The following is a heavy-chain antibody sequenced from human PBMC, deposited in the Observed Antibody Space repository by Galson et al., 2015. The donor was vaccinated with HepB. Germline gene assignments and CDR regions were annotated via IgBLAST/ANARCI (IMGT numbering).Heavy chain of an antibody. CDR2: IWSDGTYK. CDR1: GFTYSSYA. J-gene: IGHJ4*02. CDR3: ARGGDPYDFWSALDY. V-gene: IGHV3-30*07. D-gene: IGHD3-3*01. Sequence: SLRLSCAASGFTYSSYAMHWVRQAPGKGLEWVALIWSDGTYKNHRDSVKGRFTISRDNSKNTLYLQMNSLRVEDTAVYYCARGGDPYDFWSALDYWGQGTLVTVSS.